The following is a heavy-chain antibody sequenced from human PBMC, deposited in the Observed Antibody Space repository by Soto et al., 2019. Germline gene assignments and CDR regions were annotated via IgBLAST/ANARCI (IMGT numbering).Heavy chain of an antibody. D-gene: IGHD3-22*01. J-gene: IGHJ4*02. CDR1: GYSFAGYW. CDR3: ARQIYDSDTGPNFQYYFDS. CDR2: IDPSDSQT. Sequence: VESLKISCKGSGYSFAGYWITWVRQKPGKGLEWMGRIDPSDSQTYYSPSFRVHVTISATKSITTVFLQWSSLRASDTAMYYCARQIYDSDTGPNFQYYFDSWGQGTPVTVSS. V-gene: IGHV5-10-1*01.